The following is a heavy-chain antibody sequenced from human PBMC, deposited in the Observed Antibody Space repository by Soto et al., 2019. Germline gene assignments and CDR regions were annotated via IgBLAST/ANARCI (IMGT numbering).Heavy chain of an antibody. J-gene: IGHJ4*02. D-gene: IGHD5-12*01. CDR3: AKDYSGYDYGSFDY. CDR1: GFTFSSYA. V-gene: IGHV3-23*01. CDR2: ISGSGGST. Sequence: HPGGSLRLSCAASGFTFSSYAMSWVRQAPGKGLEWVSAISGSGGSTYYADSVKGRFTISRDNSKNTLYLQMNSLRAEDTAVYYCAKDYSGYDYGSFDYWGQGTLVTVSS.